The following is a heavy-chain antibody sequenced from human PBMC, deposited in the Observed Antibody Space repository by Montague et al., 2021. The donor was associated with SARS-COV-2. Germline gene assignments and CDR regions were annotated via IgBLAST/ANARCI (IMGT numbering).Heavy chain of an antibody. CDR3: AKSSGSYGDYFDY. V-gene: IGHV3-23*03. D-gene: IGHD1-26*01. CDR1: GFTFSSYA. Sequence: SLRLSCAASGFTFSSYAMSWVRQAPGKGLEWVSVIYSGGSSTFYADSVKGRFTISRDKSKNTLYLQMNSLRAEDTAVYYCAKSSGSYGDYFDYWGQGTLVTLSS. CDR2: IYSGGSST. J-gene: IGHJ4*02.